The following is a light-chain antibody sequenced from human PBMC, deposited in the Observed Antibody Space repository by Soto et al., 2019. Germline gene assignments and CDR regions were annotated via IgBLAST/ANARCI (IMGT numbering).Light chain of an antibody. V-gene: IGKV1-5*01. CDR1: QSISSW. CDR2: DAS. CDR3: QQYNTYPWT. J-gene: IGKJ1*01. Sequence: DIQMTQSPATLSASVGDRVTITCRASQSISSWLAWYQQKPGKVPKLLIDDASSLESGVPSRFSGSGSWTEFPLTISSLPPDDFATYYCQQYNTYPWTFGQGTKVEIK.